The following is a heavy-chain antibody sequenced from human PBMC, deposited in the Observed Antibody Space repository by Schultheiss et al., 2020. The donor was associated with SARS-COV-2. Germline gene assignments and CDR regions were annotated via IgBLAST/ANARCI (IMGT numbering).Heavy chain of an antibody. J-gene: IGHJ4*02. V-gene: IGHV4-34*01. CDR3: ARGRITMVQGVITGFDY. Sequence: SQTLSLTCAVYGGSFSGYYWNWIRQPPGKGLEWIGEINHSGSTNYNPSLKSRVTISVDTSKNQFSLELSSVTAADTAVYYCARGRITMVQGVITGFDYWGQGTLVTVSS. CDR2: INHSGST. CDR1: GGSFSGYY. D-gene: IGHD3-10*01.